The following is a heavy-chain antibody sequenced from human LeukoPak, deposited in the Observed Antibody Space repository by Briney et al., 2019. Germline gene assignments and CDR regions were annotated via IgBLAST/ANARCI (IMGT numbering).Heavy chain of an antibody. D-gene: IGHD3-22*01. Sequence: AASVKVSCKASGYTFTGYYMHWVRQAPGQGLEWMGWINPNSGGTNYAQKFQGRVTMTRDTSISTAYMELSRLRSEDTAVYYCASGYYDSSGYSSPTDYWGQGPLVTVSS. CDR1: GYTFTGYY. CDR3: ASGYYDSSGYSSPTDY. CDR2: INPNSGGT. V-gene: IGHV1-2*02. J-gene: IGHJ4*02.